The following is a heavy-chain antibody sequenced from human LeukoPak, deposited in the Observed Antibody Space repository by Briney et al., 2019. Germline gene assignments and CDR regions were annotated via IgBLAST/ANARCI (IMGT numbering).Heavy chain of an antibody. D-gene: IGHD3-3*01. CDR2: IGGRDGGT. Sequence: PGGSLRLSCAASGFIFSNYAMSWARQAPGKGLEWVSAIGGRDGGTYYADSVKGRFTISRDNSKNTLYLQMNSLRAEDTAVYYCAKDHQLTIFGVVIIRSGSYFDYWGQGTLVTVSS. CDR1: GFIFSNYA. CDR3: AKDHQLTIFGVVIIRSGSYFDY. V-gene: IGHV3-23*01. J-gene: IGHJ4*02.